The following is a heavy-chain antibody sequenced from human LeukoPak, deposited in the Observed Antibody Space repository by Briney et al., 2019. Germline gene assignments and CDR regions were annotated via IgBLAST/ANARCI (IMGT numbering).Heavy chain of an antibody. CDR2: IYHSGST. Sequence: PSETLSLTCTVSGYSISSGYYWGWIRQPPGKGLEWIGSIYHSGSTYYNPSLKSRVTISVDTSKNQFSLKLSSVTAADTAVYYCARGHSSSWAEPPYYFDYWGQGTLVTVSS. CDR3: ARGHSSSWAEPPYYFDY. V-gene: IGHV4-38-2*02. J-gene: IGHJ4*02. CDR1: GYSISSGYY. D-gene: IGHD6-13*01.